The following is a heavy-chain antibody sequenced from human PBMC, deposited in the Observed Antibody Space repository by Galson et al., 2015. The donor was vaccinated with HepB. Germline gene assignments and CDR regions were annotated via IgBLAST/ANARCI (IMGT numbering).Heavy chain of an antibody. J-gene: IGHJ3*02. V-gene: IGHV3-11*01. Sequence: SLRLSCAASGFTFSDYYMNWIRQAPGKGLEWVSYVSGSGKTTSYADSVKGRFIISRDNAKRSVHLQMNSLRAKDTAVYYCARELVTIFRTTILHSGFDIWGQGTTVTVSS. CDR2: VSGSGKTT. D-gene: IGHD3-3*01. CDR3: ARELVTIFRTTILHSGFDI. CDR1: GFTFSDYY.